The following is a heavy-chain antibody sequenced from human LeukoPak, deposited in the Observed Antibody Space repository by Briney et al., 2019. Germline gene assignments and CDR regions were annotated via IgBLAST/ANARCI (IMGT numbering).Heavy chain of an antibody. CDR1: GGTLSNNP. D-gene: IGHD2-15*01. J-gene: IGHJ4*02. CDR3: AEDHCTGDNCYHAH. V-gene: IGHV1-69*08. Sequence: SVKVSCKASGGTLSNNPISWLRQVPGQRLQWMGNISPLIGTTLYTQGLQGRVTITTAKSTSTSYMDLYSLTSDDTAVYYCAEDHCTGDNCYHAHWGQGTLVTVSS. CDR2: ISPLIGTT.